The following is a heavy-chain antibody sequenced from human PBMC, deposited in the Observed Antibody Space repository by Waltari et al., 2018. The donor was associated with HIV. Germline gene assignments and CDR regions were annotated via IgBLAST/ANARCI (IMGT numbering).Heavy chain of an antibody. CDR2: ISGSGDIA. J-gene: IGHJ4*02. Sequence: EVQLLESGGHLIQPGGSLRVSCAASVFTFDNYTIHWVCQAPGKRLEWVAAISGSGDIAYSADSVKGRFSISRDNSKNTLFLQMARLRAEDTAVYYCAKDLGDYVWGMFTGAHFDSWGQGTLVTVSS. CDR1: VFTFDNYT. CDR3: AKDLGDYVWGMFTGAHFDS. V-gene: IGHV3-23*01. D-gene: IGHD3-16*01.